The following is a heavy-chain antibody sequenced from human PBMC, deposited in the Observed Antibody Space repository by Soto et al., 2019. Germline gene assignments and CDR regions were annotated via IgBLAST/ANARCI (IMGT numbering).Heavy chain of an antibody. CDR1: GYTFTSYA. Sequence: ASVKVSCKASGYTFTSYAMHWVRQAPGQRLEWMGWINAGNGNTKYSQKLQGRVTITRDTSASTAYMELSSLRSEDTAVYYCARIYGGNWFDPWGQGTLVTVSS. CDR2: INAGNGNT. D-gene: IGHD3-10*01. V-gene: IGHV1-3*01. J-gene: IGHJ5*02. CDR3: ARIYGGNWFDP.